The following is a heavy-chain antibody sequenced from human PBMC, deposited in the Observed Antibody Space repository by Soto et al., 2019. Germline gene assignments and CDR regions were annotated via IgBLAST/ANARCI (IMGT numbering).Heavy chain of an antibody. CDR3: AGTVEIPYYHGMDV. CDR1: GGTLRSHA. Sequence: QVQLVQSGAEVKKPGSSVRVSCKASGGTLRSHAINWVRQAPGQGLEWVGGIIPIFGSPYYAQKFQGRATITAGESSIPAYMELGSLRPEDTAVYYCAGTVEIPYYHGMDVWGQGTTVTVSS. J-gene: IGHJ6*02. V-gene: IGHV1-69*01. D-gene: IGHD4-4*01. CDR2: IIPIFGSP.